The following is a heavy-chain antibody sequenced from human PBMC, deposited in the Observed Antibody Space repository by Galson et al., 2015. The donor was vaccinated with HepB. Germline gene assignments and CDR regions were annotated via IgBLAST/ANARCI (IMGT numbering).Heavy chain of an antibody. CDR2: ISYDGSNK. D-gene: IGHD2-15*01. V-gene: IGHV3-30-3*01. CDR1: GFTFSSYA. CDR3: ARGGYCSGGSCYSGWFDP. J-gene: IGHJ5*02. Sequence: SLRLSCAASGFTFSSYAMHWVRQAPGKGLEWVAVISYDGSNKYYADSVKGRFTISRDNSKNTLYLQMNSLRAEDTAVYYCARGGYCSGGSCYSGWFDPWGQGTLVTVSS.